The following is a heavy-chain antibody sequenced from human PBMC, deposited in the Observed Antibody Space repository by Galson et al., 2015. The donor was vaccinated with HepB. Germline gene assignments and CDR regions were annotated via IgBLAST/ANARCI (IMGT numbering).Heavy chain of an antibody. CDR1: GFTFTNYD. CDR3: ARGPACYDSSGYFDF. J-gene: IGHJ4*02. CDR2: MNPNSENT. V-gene: IGHV1-8*01. D-gene: IGHD3-22*01. Sequence: SVKVSCKASGFTFTNYDINWVRQATGQGLEWMGWMNPNSENTGYAQKFQGSVTMTRDTSISTAYMELSGLRFEDTAVYYCARGPACYDSSGYFDFWGQGTLVTASS.